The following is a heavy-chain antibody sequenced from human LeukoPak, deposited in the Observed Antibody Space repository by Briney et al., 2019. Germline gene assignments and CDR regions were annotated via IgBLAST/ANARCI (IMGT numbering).Heavy chain of an antibody. V-gene: IGHV3-23*01. CDR3: ATDLPPDYYDSSGYYLTY. Sequence: GGSLRLSCTASGFTFSNYGRSWVRQAPGKGLEWVSAISGTGRSTYYADYVKGRFTISRDSYRNTLYLQMNSLRAEDTAVYYWATDLPPDYYDSSGYYLTYWSQGTLVTVSS. D-gene: IGHD3-22*01. CDR2: ISGTGRST. CDR1: GFTFSNYG. J-gene: IGHJ4*02.